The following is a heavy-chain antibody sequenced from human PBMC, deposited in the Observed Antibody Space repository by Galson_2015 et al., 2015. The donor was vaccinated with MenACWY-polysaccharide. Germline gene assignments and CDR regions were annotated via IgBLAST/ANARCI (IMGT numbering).Heavy chain of an antibody. CDR1: GFTFNNAC. D-gene: IGHD3-10*01. CDR3: ARERWVRGVFFDQ. J-gene: IGHJ4*02. V-gene: IGHV3-7*01. CDR2: IKQDGSEK. Sequence: LRLPRASSGFTFNNACMSCCAHGPGNELEWLASIKQDGSEKYLVDSVKGRFTISRDNAENSLFLQMNSLRAEDTAVYYCARERWVRGVFFDQWGQGTLVTVSS.